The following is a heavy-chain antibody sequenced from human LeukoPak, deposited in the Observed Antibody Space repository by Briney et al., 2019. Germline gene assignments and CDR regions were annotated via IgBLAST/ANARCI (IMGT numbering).Heavy chain of an antibody. Sequence: GGSLRLSCAASGFTFSSYAMSWVRQAPGKGLEWVSAISGSGGSTYYADSVKGRFTISRDNSKNTLYLQMNSLRAEDTAVYYCAKDLTPLYYYDSSGYYADFDYWGQGTLVTVSS. D-gene: IGHD3-22*01. CDR3: AKDLTPLYYYDSSGYYADFDY. CDR1: GFTFSSYA. V-gene: IGHV3-23*01. J-gene: IGHJ4*02. CDR2: ISGSGGST.